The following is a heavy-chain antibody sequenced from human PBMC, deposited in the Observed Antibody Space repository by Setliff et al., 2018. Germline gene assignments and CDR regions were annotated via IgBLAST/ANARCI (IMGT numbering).Heavy chain of an antibody. V-gene: IGHV4-59*11. CDR3: ALSDHYPFYYDY. J-gene: IGHJ4*02. CDR1: GDYISSQY. CDR2: ISNRGST. Sequence: SETLSLTCTVSGDYISSQYWSWIRQPPGKGLGWIGYISNRGSTDYNPSLKSRVTISEDTSRSQFSLKLTSVTTADTAVYYCALSDHYPFYYDYWGLGTLVTV. D-gene: IGHD3-3*01.